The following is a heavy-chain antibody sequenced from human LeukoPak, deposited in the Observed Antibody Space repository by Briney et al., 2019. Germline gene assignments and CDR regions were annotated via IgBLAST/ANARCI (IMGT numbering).Heavy chain of an antibody. D-gene: IGHD6-6*01. J-gene: IGHJ4*02. Sequence: SETLSLTCTVSGGSVSSGSYYWSWIRQPPGKGLEWIGYIYYSGSTNYNPSLKSRVTISVDTSKNRFSLKLSSVTAADTAVYYCARGSIALYYFDYWGQGTLSPSPQ. CDR2: IYYSGST. CDR1: GGSVSSGSYY. CDR3: ARGSIALYYFDY. V-gene: IGHV4-61*01.